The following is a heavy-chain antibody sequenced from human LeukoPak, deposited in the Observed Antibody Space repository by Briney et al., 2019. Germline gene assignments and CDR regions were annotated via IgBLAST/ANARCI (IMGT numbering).Heavy chain of an antibody. Sequence: RPGGSLSLSCAASGFRFDDYGMNWVRHAPGGGLEWVASISWNGGSIVYADAVRGRFTISRDNAKNSLYLQMNSLRAEDTAVYYCARAQDYYDSCGQARGAFDIWGQGTMVTVSS. J-gene: IGHJ3*02. CDR3: ARAQDYYDSCGQARGAFDI. CDR1: GFRFDDYG. V-gene: IGHV3-20*04. CDR2: ISWNGGSI. D-gene: IGHD3-22*01.